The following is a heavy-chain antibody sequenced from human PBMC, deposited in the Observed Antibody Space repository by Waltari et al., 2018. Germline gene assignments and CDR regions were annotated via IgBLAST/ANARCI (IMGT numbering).Heavy chain of an antibody. CDR2: IYYSGST. V-gene: IGHV4-31*01. Sequence: QVQLQESGPGLVKPSQNLSLTCTVSGGSISSGGYYWSWLRQHPGKGLEWIGYIYYSGSTYYNPSLKSLVTISVDTSKNQFSLKLSSVTAADTAVYYCARVWYSSGLTFDIWGQGTMVTVSS. D-gene: IGHD6-19*01. CDR3: ARVWYSSGLTFDI. CDR1: GGSISSGGYY. J-gene: IGHJ3*02.